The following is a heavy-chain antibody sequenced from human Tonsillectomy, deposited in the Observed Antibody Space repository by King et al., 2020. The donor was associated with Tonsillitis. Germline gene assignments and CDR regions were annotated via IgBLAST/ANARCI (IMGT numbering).Heavy chain of an antibody. J-gene: IGHJ3*02. CDR2: ISGSGGST. Sequence: VQLVESGGGLVQPGGSLRLSCAASGFTFSSYAMTWVRQAPGKGLEWVSGISGSGGSTYYADAVKGRFTISRDNSKNTLYLQMNSLRAEDTAVYYCTPWFGELFYAFDIWGQGTMVTVSS. CDR3: TPWFGELFYAFDI. D-gene: IGHD3-10*01. V-gene: IGHV3-23*04. CDR1: GFTFSSYA.